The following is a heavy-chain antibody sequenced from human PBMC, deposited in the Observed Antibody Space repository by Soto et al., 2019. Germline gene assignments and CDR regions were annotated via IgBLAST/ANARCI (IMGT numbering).Heavy chain of an antibody. CDR2: IYYSGST. D-gene: IGHD3-10*01. J-gene: IGHJ4*02. V-gene: IGHV4-31*03. Sequence: SETLSLTCTVSGGSISSCGYCWSWIRHHPGKGLEWIGHIYYSGSTYYNPSPKSRVIISVDTSKNQFSLKLSSVTAADTAVYYCARVGDVFGSASYYFDYWGQGTLVTVS. CDR1: GGSISSCGYC. CDR3: ARVGDVFGSASYYFDY.